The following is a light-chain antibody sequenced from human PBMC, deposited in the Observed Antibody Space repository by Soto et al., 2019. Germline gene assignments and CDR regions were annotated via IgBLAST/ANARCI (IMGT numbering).Light chain of an antibody. CDR3: QQANSFPIT. CDR1: QGISSA. CDR2: EAS. V-gene: IGKV1-13*02. Sequence: AIQLTQSPSSLSASVGDRVTITCRASQGISSALAWYQQKPGKAPKLLIYEASILQSGVPSRFSGSGSGTEFTLTISSLQPEDSATYYCQQANSFPITFGQGTRLEIK. J-gene: IGKJ5*01.